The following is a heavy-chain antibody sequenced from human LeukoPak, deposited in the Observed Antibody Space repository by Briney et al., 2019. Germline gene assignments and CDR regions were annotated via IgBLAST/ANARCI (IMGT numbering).Heavy chain of an antibody. Sequence: PGGSLRLSCAASGFTFSSYEMTWVRQAPGKGLEWVSAISGSGGSTYYADSVKGRFTISRDNSKNTLYLQMNSLRAEDTAVYYCAKEGKTRNWNYSQAKPVYWGQGTLVTVSA. CDR2: ISGSGGST. CDR1: GFTFSSYE. J-gene: IGHJ4*02. CDR3: AKEGKTRNWNYSQAKPVY. D-gene: IGHD1-7*01. V-gene: IGHV3-23*01.